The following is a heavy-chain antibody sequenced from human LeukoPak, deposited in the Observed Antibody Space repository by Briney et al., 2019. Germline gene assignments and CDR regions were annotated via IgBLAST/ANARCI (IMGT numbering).Heavy chain of an antibody. D-gene: IGHD2-2*01. Sequence: ASVKVSCKTSVYTFTVSYLHWLRQVPGQGLAWMGWTNPSTGGTKSAQQFEGRVTMTRDTSNTTGYLELRSLRLDDTATYYCARGGAFCSITTCHEFDHWGQGTLVIVSS. V-gene: IGHV1-2*02. CDR2: TNPSTGGT. CDR3: ARGGAFCSITTCHEFDH. CDR1: VYTFTVSY. J-gene: IGHJ4*02.